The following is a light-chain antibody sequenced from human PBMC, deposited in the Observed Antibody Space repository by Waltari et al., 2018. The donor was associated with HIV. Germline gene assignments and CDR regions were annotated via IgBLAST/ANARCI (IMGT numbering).Light chain of an antibody. CDR1: NIGSKS. CDR2: YDN. CDR3: QVWDRPADQVI. Sequence: SYVLTQTPSVSGAPGEPVTIPCEGDNIGSKSVHRYQLKPGQAPLVVTFYDNDRPSGIPVRIYGSNGGNPATLTISRVEVGDEADYFCQVWDRPADQVIFGGGTKLTVL. J-gene: IGLJ2*01. V-gene: IGLV3-21*01.